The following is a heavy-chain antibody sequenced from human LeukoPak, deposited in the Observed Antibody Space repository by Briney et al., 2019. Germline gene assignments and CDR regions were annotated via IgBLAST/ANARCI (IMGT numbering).Heavy chain of an antibody. V-gene: IGHV3-23*01. J-gene: IGHJ4*02. Sequence: PGGSLRLSCAASGFTFSSYAMSWVRQAPGKGLEWVSAISGSGGSTYYADSVKGRFTISRDNSKNTLYLQMNSLRAEDTAVYYCAKDPTQNMVRGVIDNWGQGTLVTVSS. CDR3: AKDPTQNMVRGVIDN. CDR1: GFTFSSYA. D-gene: IGHD3-10*01. CDR2: ISGSGGST.